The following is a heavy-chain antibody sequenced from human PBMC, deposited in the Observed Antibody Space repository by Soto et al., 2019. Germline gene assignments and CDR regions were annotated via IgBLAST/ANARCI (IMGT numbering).Heavy chain of an antibody. CDR3: ARGGYYYNRPGCHSPLDN. CDR1: GGTISRGDSY. Sequence: PSETLSLPGRVPGGTISRGDSYRSWIRQPPGKGPEWIGNIYYTGSTYYNPSLKSRLTISVDTSKDQFSLRLASVTAADTAVYFCARGGYYYNRPGCHSPLDNWGPGTLVTV. CDR2: IYYTGST. J-gene: IGHJ4*02. D-gene: IGHD3-22*01. V-gene: IGHV4-30-4*01.